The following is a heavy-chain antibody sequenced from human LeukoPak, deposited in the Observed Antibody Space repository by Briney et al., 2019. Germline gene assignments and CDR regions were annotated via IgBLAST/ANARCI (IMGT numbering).Heavy chain of an antibody. J-gene: IGHJ6*03. Sequence: ASVKVSCKTSGYTFTSYGVSWVRQAPGQVLEWMGWISAYNGNTNYAQKLQGRVTMTTDTSTSTAYMELRSLRSDDTAVYFCARDLRYSRGWYPSGMDVWGKGTTVTISS. CDR3: ARDLRYSRGWYPSGMDV. CDR2: ISAYNGNT. V-gene: IGHV1-18*01. CDR1: GYTFTSYG. D-gene: IGHD6-19*01.